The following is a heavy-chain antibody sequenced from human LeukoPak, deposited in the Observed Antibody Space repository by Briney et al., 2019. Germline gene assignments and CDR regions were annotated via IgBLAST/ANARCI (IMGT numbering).Heavy chain of an antibody. Sequence: ASVKVSCKASGYTFTGYYMHWVRQAPGQGLEWMGWINPNSGGTNYAQKLQGWVTMTRDTSISTAYMELSRLRSDDTAVYYCARGMSPGPGGSGSPYFDYWGQGTLVTVSS. V-gene: IGHV1-2*04. D-gene: IGHD6-19*01. CDR1: GYTFTGYY. J-gene: IGHJ4*02. CDR2: INPNSGGT. CDR3: ARGMSPGPGGSGSPYFDY.